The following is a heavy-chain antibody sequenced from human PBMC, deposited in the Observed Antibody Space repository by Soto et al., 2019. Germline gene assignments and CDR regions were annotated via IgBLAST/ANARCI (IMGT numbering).Heavy chain of an antibody. V-gene: IGHV4-59*01. Sequence: SETLSLTCTVSGGPITSYKWSWIRQSPGKGLEWIAYMYSSGSSDYNPSLKGRVTISMDTSKNQYSLKLNSATAADTAVYYCAREWSAFDYWGQGILVTVSS. CDR1: GGPITSYK. D-gene: IGHD2-15*01. J-gene: IGHJ4*02. CDR2: MYSSGSS. CDR3: AREWSAFDY.